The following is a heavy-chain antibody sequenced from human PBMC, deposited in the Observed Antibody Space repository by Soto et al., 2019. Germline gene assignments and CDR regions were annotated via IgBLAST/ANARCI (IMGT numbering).Heavy chain of an antibody. CDR2: ISGSGGST. Sequence: EVQLLESGGGLVQPGGSLRLSCAASGFTFSSYAMSWVRQAPGKGLEWVSAISGSGGSTYYADSVKGRFTISRDNSKNTRYLQMNSLIAEYTAVYYCAKDLRIAAAGTLDYWGQGTLVTVSS. D-gene: IGHD6-13*01. J-gene: IGHJ4*02. CDR1: GFTFSSYA. CDR3: AKDLRIAAAGTLDY. V-gene: IGHV3-23*01.